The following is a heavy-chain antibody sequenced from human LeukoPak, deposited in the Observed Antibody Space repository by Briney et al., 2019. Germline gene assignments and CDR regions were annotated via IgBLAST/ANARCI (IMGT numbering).Heavy chain of an antibody. J-gene: IGHJ5*02. D-gene: IGHD3-22*01. Sequence: PSETLSLTCTVSGGSVSSYNWTWIRQPAGKGLEWIGRIYTSGSTNYNPSLKSRVTMSVDTSKNQFSLKLSSVTAADTAVYYCARSYYYDSSGSNWFDPWGQGTLVTVSS. CDR2: IYTSGST. V-gene: IGHV4-4*07. CDR1: GGSVSSYN. CDR3: ARSYYYDSSGSNWFDP.